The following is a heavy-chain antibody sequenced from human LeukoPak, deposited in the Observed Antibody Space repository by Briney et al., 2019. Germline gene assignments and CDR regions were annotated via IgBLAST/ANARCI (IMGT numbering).Heavy chain of an antibody. CDR2: IIPIFGTA. J-gene: IGHJ4*02. Sequence: SVNVSCKASGRTFSSYAISWVRQAPGQGLEWMGGIIPIFGTANYAQKFQGRVTITTDESTSTAYMELSSLRSEDTAVYYCARVAQSYGSGSYEDFDYWGQGTPVTVSS. CDR3: ARVAQSYGSGSYEDFDY. D-gene: IGHD3-10*01. CDR1: GRTFSSYA. V-gene: IGHV1-69*05.